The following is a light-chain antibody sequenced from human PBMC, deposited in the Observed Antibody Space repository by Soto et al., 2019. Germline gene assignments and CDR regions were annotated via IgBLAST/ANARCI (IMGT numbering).Light chain of an antibody. J-gene: IGKJ1*01. Sequence: AIQMTQSPSSLSASVGDRVTITCRASQGIRGDLAWYQKKSGKAPKLLIYAASSLQSGVPSRFSGSGFGSDFTLTISSLQPEDFATYYCLQDYGYPRTFGQGTSVEI. CDR2: AAS. CDR3: LQDYGYPRT. CDR1: QGIRGD. V-gene: IGKV1-6*01.